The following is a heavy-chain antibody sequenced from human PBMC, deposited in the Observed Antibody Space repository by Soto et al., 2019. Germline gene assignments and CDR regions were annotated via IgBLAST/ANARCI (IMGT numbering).Heavy chain of an antibody. CDR1: GFSLTNGRMG. J-gene: IGHJ6*02. CDR2: FFSDAER. CDR3: ARMDGDYNYYGLDV. D-gene: IGHD4-17*01. Sequence: QVPLKESGPVLVKPTETLTLTCSVSGFSLTNGRMGVSWIRHPPGKALEWLAHFFSDAERSSSTSMQSRLNMYKDSSRSHVVLTMTTIAPADTATYFCARMDGDYNYYGLDVWGHGIAVTVSS. V-gene: IGHV2-26*01.